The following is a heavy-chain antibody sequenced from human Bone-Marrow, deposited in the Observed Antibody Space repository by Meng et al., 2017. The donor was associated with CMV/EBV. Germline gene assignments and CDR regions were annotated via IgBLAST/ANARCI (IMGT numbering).Heavy chain of an antibody. D-gene: IGHD3-10*01. J-gene: IGHJ5*02. CDR1: GFTFSSYA. V-gene: IGHV3-23*01. CDR2: ISGSAGRT. Sequence: EVQLLESGGGLVQPGGSLRLSCAASGFTFSSYAMSWVRQAPGKGLEWVSAISGSAGRTYYADYVMGRFTTSTDNSKNTLHLQMNILRAEDTDVYYCAKRGHTNWFDPWGQGTLVTVSS. CDR3: AKRGHTNWFDP.